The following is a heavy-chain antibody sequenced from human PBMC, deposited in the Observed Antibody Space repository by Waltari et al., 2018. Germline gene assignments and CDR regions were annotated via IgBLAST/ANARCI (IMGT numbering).Heavy chain of an antibody. CDR3: ARGNSSGCPTFDY. CDR2: INHSGST. Sequence: QVQLQQWGAGLLKPSETLSLTCAVYGGSFSGYYWSWIRQPPGKGLEWIGEINHSGSTNYNPSLKSRVTISVDTSKNKFSLKLGSVTAADTAVYYCARGNSSGCPTFDYWGQGTLVTVSS. V-gene: IGHV4-34*01. J-gene: IGHJ4*02. D-gene: IGHD6-19*01. CDR1: GGSFSGYY.